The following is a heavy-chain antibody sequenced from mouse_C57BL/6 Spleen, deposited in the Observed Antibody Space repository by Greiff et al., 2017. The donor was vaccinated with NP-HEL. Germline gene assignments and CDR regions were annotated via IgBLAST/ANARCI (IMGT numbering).Heavy chain of an antibody. Sequence: QVQLKQPGTELVKPGASVKLSCKASGYTFTSYWMHWVKQRPGQGLEWIGNINPSNGGTNYNEKFKSKATLTVDKSSSTAYMQLSSLTSEDSAVYYCARGGYYVRAMDYWGQGTSVTVSS. V-gene: IGHV1-53*01. D-gene: IGHD2-3*01. CDR2: INPSNGGT. CDR1: GYTFTSYW. CDR3: ARGGYYVRAMDY. J-gene: IGHJ4*01.